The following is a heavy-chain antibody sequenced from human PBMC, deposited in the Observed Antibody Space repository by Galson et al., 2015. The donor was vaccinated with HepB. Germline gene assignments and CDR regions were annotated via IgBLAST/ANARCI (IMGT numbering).Heavy chain of an antibody. V-gene: IGHV1-69*04. CDR1: GGTFSSYA. CDR3: ARGTLGYCSSTSCYMGNWFDP. D-gene: IGHD2-2*02. Sequence: SVKVSCKASGGTFSSYAISWVRQAPGQGLEWMGRIIPILGIANYEQKFQGRVTITADKSTSTAYMELRSLRSEDTAVYYCARGTLGYCSSTSCYMGNWFDPWGQGTLVTVSS. J-gene: IGHJ5*02. CDR2: IIPILGIA.